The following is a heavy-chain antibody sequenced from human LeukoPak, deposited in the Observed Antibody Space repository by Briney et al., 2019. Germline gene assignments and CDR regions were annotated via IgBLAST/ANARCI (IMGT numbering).Heavy chain of an antibody. Sequence: XSXFTFXXXXMHXXXXXPXXXXXXXXXISYDGSNKYYADSVKGRFTISRDNSKNTLYLQMNSLRAEDTAVYYCAKDLGSSSSRVSLDYWGQGTLATVSS. D-gene: IGHD6-6*01. CDR1: XFTFXXXX. J-gene: IGHJ4*02. CDR3: AKDLGSSSSRVSLDY. CDR2: ISYDGSNK. V-gene: IGHV3-30-3*01.